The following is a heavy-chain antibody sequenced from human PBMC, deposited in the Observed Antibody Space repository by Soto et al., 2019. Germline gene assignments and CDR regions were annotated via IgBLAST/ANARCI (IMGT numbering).Heavy chain of an antibody. V-gene: IGHV4-59*01. CDR1: GDSISSYF. CDR2: ISDSGST. Sequence: SETLSLTCTVSGDSISSYFWSWIRQPPGRGLEWIGYISDSGSTNYNPSLKSRVTILEDTSKNQFSLKLRSVTAADTAVYYCARVNFRGAYFGSAPFDPWGQGTLVTLSS. J-gene: IGHJ5*02. D-gene: IGHD3-10*01. CDR3: ARVNFRGAYFGSAPFDP.